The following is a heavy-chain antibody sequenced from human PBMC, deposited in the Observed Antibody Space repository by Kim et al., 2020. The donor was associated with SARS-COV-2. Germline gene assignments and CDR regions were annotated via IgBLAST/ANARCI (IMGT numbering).Heavy chain of an antibody. D-gene: IGHD2-15*01. CDR3: TKGVGGNIDS. Sequence: GGSLRLSCAASGFTFNNYAMSWVRQAPGKGLEWVSAIGGGGVKTYYADSVKGRFTISRDNSKNTLYLQMNSLRAEDTAVYYCTKGVGGNIDSWGQRTLVIVSS. CDR1: GFTFNNYA. V-gene: IGHV3-23*01. CDR2: IGGGGVKT. J-gene: IGHJ5*01.